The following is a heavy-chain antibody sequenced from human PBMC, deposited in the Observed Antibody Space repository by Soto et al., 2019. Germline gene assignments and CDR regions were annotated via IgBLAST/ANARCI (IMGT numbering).Heavy chain of an antibody. J-gene: IGHJ4*02. CDR2: IKEDGSDK. Sequence: EVQLVESGGGLVQPGGSLRLSCAASGFTFNNYWMSWVRQAPGKGLEWVANIKEDGSDKNYVDSVKGRFTISRDNAKNLLYLQMISLRAEDTAVYYCARGGQVAGRFAYWGQGTLVTVSS. CDR3: ARGGQVAGRFAY. V-gene: IGHV3-7*03. D-gene: IGHD6-19*01. CDR1: GFTFNNYW.